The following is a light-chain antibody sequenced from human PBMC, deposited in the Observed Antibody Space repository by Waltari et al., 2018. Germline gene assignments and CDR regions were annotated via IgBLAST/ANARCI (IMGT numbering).Light chain of an antibody. Sequence: QSALTQPASLPGSPGQSIPISCPGSSSDLGFYNYIPCYLQHPVKAPRLMIYDVSERPSGVPHRFSGSKSGNTAFLTISGLQAEDEGDYYCNSYTGSSSWVFGGGTKLTVL. V-gene: IGLV2-14*01. CDR2: DVS. CDR1: SSDLGFYNY. J-gene: IGLJ3*02. CDR3: NSYTGSSSWV.